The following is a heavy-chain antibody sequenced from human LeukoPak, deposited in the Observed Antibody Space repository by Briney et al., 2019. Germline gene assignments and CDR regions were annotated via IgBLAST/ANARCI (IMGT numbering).Heavy chain of an antibody. CDR3: ARVNTGYSSGWYDY. D-gene: IGHD6-19*01. V-gene: IGHV3-53*01. J-gene: IGHJ4*02. Sequence: GGSLRLSCAASGFTVSSNYMSWVRQAPGKGLEWVSAIYSGGSTYYADSVKGRFTISRDNTKNTLYLQMNSLRAEDTAVYYCARVNTGYSSGWYDYWGQGTLVTVSS. CDR2: IYSGGST. CDR1: GFTVSSNY.